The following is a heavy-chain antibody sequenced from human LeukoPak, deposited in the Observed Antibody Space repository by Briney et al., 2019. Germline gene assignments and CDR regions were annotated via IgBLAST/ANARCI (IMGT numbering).Heavy chain of an antibody. CDR3: AKDRKANIVVVTAFDY. CDR2: IKQDGGET. D-gene: IGHD2-21*02. V-gene: IGHV3-7*03. Sequence: PGGSLRLSCAASGFTFSTYWMTWVRQAPGKGLEWVANIKQDGGETYYVDSVKGRFTISRDNAKNSLYLQMNSLRAEDTAVYYCAKDRKANIVVVTAFDYWGQGTLVTVSS. J-gene: IGHJ4*02. CDR1: GFTFSTYW.